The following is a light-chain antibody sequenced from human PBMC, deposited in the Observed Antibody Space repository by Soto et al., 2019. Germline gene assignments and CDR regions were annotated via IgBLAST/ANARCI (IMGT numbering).Light chain of an antibody. CDR3: QSYDSSLSGSGV. CDR1: SSNFGAGYD. J-gene: IGLJ1*01. Sequence: QSVLTQPPSVSGAPGQRVTISCTGSSSNFGAGYDVHWYQQLPGTAPKLLIYGNSNRPSGVPDRFSGSKSGTSASLAITGLQAEDEADYYCQSYDSSLSGSGVFGTGTKVTV. V-gene: IGLV1-40*01. CDR2: GNS.